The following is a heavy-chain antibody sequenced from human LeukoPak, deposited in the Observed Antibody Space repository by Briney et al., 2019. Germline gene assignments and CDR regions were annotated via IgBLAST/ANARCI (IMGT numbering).Heavy chain of an antibody. CDR3: ARGLMVRGVSLDY. CDR2: IYYSGST. Sequence: PSETLSLTCTVSGGSISSYYWSWIRQPPGKGLEWIGYIYYSGSTNYNPSLKSRVTISVDTSKNQFSLKLSSVTAADTAVYYCARGLMVRGVSLDYWAREPWSPSPQ. CDR1: GGSISSYY. V-gene: IGHV4-59*01. D-gene: IGHD3-10*01. J-gene: IGHJ4*02.